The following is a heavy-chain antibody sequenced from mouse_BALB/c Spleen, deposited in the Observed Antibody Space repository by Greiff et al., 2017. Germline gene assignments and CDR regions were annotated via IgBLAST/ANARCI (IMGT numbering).Heavy chain of an antibody. CDR1: GYTFTDYN. J-gene: IGHJ3*01. CDR3: ASLAY. CDR2: IYPYNGGT. Sequence: EVQLQQSGAELVKPGASVKISCKASGYTFTDYNMHWVKQRPGQGLEWIGYIYPYNGGTSYNEKFKSKATLTVDKSSSTAYMELRSLTSEDSAVYYCASLAYWGQGTLVTVSA. V-gene: IGHV1S29*02.